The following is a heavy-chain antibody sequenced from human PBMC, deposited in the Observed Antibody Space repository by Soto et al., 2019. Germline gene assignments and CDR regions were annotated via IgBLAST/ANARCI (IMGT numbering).Heavy chain of an antibody. V-gene: IGHV3-30-3*01. CDR1: GFTFSNYA. CDR3: AKDIPTRAVTASLIV. Sequence: QVQLVQSGGGVVQPGRSLRLSCGASGFTFSNYAVHWVRQAPGKGLEWVAVISYDGNNKYYADSVKGRFTISRDNSKNTFSLQMNSLRPDDTAVYYCAKDIPTRAVTASLIVWGQGTLVTVSS. D-gene: IGHD4-17*01. J-gene: IGHJ4*02. CDR2: ISYDGNNK.